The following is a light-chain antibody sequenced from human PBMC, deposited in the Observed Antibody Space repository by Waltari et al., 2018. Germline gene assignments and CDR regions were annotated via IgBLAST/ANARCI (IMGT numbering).Light chain of an antibody. V-gene: IGKV2-24*01. CDR3: QQYNDWPPIT. CDR2: QIS. CDR1: QSLVHSDGKTY. J-gene: IGKJ5*01. Sequence: DIVMTQTPLSSLVTLGQPASISCRPSQSLVHSDGKTYLSWLQQRPGQPPRLLIYQISKRFSGVPDRFSGSGAGTEFSLAISGLQSEDFAVYYCQQYNDWPPITFGQGTRLEIK.